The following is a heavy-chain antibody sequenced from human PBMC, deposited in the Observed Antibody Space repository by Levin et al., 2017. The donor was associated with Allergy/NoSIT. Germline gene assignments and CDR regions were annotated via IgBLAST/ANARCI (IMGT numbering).Heavy chain of an antibody. V-gene: IGHV3-23*01. CDR2: ISTSGGST. J-gene: IGHJ3*02. D-gene: IGHD2-21*02. CDR3: SKTVTSSWRNAFDI. CDR1: GFIFSTYA. Sequence: PGGSLRLSCAASGFIFSTYAITWVRQAPGKGLEWVSSISTSGGSTQYADSVKGRFTISRDNFDNTLHLQMNSLRAEDTAVYYCSKTVTSSWRNAFDIWGQGTMVTVSS.